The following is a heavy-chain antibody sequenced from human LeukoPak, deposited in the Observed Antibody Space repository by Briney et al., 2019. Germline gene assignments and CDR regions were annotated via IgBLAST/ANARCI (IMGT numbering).Heavy chain of an antibody. Sequence: PSQTLSLTCTVSGGSISSGGYYWSWIRQPPGKGLEWIGYIYHSGSTYYNPSLKSRVTISVDRSKNQFSLKLCSVTAADTAVYYCARASDFWTLGAFDIWGQGTMVTVSS. CDR3: ARASDFWTLGAFDI. CDR2: IYHSGST. V-gene: IGHV4-30-2*01. CDR1: GGSISSGGYY. J-gene: IGHJ3*02. D-gene: IGHD3-3*01.